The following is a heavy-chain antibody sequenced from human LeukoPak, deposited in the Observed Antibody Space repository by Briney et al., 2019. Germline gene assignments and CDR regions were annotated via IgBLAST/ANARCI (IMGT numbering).Heavy chain of an antibody. CDR1: GYSFTSYG. J-gene: IGHJ4*02. D-gene: IGHD6-19*01. CDR3: ARDQYSSGWSYY. CDR2: ISAYNGNT. V-gene: IGHV1-18*01. Sequence: PGESLKISCKGSGYSFTSYGISWVRQAPGQGLEWMGWISAYNGNTNYAQKLQGRVTMTTDTSTSTAYMELRSLRSDDTAVYYCARDQYSSGWSYYWGQGTLVTVSS.